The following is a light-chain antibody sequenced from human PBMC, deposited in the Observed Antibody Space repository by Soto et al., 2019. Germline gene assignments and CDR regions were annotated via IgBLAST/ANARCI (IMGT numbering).Light chain of an antibody. Sequence: EIVLTQSPGTLSLSPGERATLSCRASQSVSSSYLAWYQQKPGQAPRLLIYGASSRATGIPDRFSGSGSGTDFTITISRLEPEDFAMYYCHQYGISPPVTFGQGTRLEIK. CDR3: HQYGISPPVT. CDR1: QSVSSSY. CDR2: GAS. V-gene: IGKV3-20*01. J-gene: IGKJ5*01.